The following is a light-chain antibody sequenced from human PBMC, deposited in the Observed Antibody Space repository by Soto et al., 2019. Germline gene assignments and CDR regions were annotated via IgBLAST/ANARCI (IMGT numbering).Light chain of an antibody. CDR3: NSYAGSNNVV. V-gene: IGLV2-8*01. J-gene: IGLJ2*01. CDR2: EVT. Sequence: QSVLTQPPSASGSPGQSVTISCTGTSSDVGGYNYVSWYQQHPGKAPKLMIYEVTKRPSGVPDRFSGSKSGNTASLTVSGLQAEDAADYYCNSYAGSNNVVFGGVTKLTVL. CDR1: SSDVGGYNY.